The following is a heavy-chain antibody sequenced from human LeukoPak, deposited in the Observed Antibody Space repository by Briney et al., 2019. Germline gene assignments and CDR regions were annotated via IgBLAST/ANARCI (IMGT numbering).Heavy chain of an antibody. D-gene: IGHD6-19*01. CDR3: ARDPLQYSSGWYYVSAGSGFDP. CDR2: INPNSGGT. CDR1: GYTFTGYY. Sequence: GASVKVSCKASGYTFTGYYMHWVRQAPGQGLEWMGWINPNSGGTNYAQKFQGRVTMTRDTSISTAYMELSRLRSDDTAVYYCARDPLQYSSGWYYVSAGSGFDPWSQGTLVTVSS. J-gene: IGHJ5*02. V-gene: IGHV1-2*02.